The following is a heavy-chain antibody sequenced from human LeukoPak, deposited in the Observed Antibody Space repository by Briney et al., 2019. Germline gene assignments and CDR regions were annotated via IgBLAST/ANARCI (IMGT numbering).Heavy chain of an antibody. J-gene: IGHJ5*02. Sequence: VSVKVSCKASGYTFTSYGISWVRQAPGQGLEWMGWISAYNGNTNYAQKLQGRVTMTTDTSTSTAYMELRSLRSDDTAVYYCARVNGCSGGSCGWFDPWGQGTLVTVSS. CDR3: ARVNGCSGGSCGWFDP. CDR2: ISAYNGNT. D-gene: IGHD2-15*01. V-gene: IGHV1-18*01. CDR1: GYTFTSYG.